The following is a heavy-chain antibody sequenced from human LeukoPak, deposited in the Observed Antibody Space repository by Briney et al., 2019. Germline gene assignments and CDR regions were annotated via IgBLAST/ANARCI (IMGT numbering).Heavy chain of an antibody. D-gene: IGHD3-10*01. V-gene: IGHV3-11*01. Sequence: GSLRLSCAASGFTFSDYYMSWIRQAPGKGLEWVSYISSSGSTIYYADSVKGRFTISRDNAKNSLYLQMNSLRAEDTAVYYCTGAMEVRGVIMEYWGQGTLVTVSS. CDR3: TGAMEVRGVIMEY. J-gene: IGHJ4*02. CDR2: ISSSGSTI. CDR1: GFTFSDYY.